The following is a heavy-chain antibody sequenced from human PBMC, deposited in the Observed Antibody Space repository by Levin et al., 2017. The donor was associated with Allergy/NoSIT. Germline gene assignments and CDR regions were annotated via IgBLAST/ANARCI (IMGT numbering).Heavy chain of an antibody. CDR1: GDSISRFY. Sequence: PSQTLSLTCTVSGDSISRFYWSWIRQPPGRGLEWIGNGFYSGTTNYNPSLKSRVTILVDTSKNQFSLKLSSVTAADTAVYYCARATRSSLIYYFDYWGPGTLVTVSS. J-gene: IGHJ4*02. CDR3: ARATRSSLIYYFDY. CDR2: GFYSGTT. D-gene: IGHD6-13*01. V-gene: IGHV4-59*01.